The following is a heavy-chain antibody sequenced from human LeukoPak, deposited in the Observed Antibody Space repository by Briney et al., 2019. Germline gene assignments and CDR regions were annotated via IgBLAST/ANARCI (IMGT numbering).Heavy chain of an antibody. CDR2: IYYSGST. Sequence: SETLSLTCTVSGGSISSYYWGWIRQPLGKGLEWIRYIYYSGSTNYNPSLKSRVTISVDTSKNQFSLKLSSVTAADTAVYYCAKLGSTSCYSDFDYWGQGTLVTVSS. V-gene: IGHV4-59*01. J-gene: IGHJ4*02. CDR1: GGSISSYY. D-gene: IGHD2-2*02. CDR3: AKLGSTSCYSDFDY.